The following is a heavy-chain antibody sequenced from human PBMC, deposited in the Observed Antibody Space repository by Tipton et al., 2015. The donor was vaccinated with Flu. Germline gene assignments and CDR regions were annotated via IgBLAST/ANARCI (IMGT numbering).Heavy chain of an antibody. D-gene: IGHD3-10*01. CDR1: GGSISSGSFY. J-gene: IGHJ5*02. CDR3: AREAAPTPGAGYQYES. Sequence: LRLSCTVSGGSISSGSFYWTWIRQPAGKGLQWIGRIYTSGSTDYNPSLKGRVTMSVDTSRNQFSLRLSSVTAADTAVYFCAREAAPTPGAGYQYESWGQGKLVTVSS. V-gene: IGHV4-61*02. CDR2: IYTSGST.